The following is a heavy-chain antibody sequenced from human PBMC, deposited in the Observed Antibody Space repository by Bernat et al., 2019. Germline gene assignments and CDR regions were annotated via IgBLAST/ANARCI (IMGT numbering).Heavy chain of an antibody. CDR2: IISNDEK. CDR1: GFSLDTARMG. Sequence: QVTLKESGPVLVKPTETLTLTCTVSGFSLDTARMGVSWTRQPPGKALEWLAYIISNDEKSYSTSLKSRLTISKDTSKSQVVLTVTNMDPVDTATYYCARISVAGKYHYYYGMDVWGQGTTVTVSS. V-gene: IGHV2-26*01. CDR3: ARISVAGKYHYYYGMDV. J-gene: IGHJ6*02. D-gene: IGHD6-13*01.